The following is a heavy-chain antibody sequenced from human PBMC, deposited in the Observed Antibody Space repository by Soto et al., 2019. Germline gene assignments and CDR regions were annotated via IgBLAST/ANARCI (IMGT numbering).Heavy chain of an antibody. CDR2: IYYSGST. D-gene: IGHD1-26*01. V-gene: IGHV4-31*03. CDR3: ARESQGAGSPFDY. CDR1: GGSISSGGYY. J-gene: IGHJ4*02. Sequence: QVQLQESGPGLVKPSQTLSLTCTVSGGSISSGGYYWSWIRQHPGKGLEWIGYIYYSGSTYYNPSLTSRVXXSXDXXKNPFSLKLSSVTAAGTAVYYCARESQGAGSPFDYWGQGTLVTVSS.